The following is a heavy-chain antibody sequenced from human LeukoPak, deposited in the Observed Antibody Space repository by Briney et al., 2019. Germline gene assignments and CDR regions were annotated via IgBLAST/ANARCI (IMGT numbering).Heavy chain of an antibody. CDR3: ARVGGRYAFDI. J-gene: IGHJ3*02. D-gene: IGHD1-1*01. CDR2: ISSSGSTI. V-gene: IGHV3-48*03. Sequence: PGGSLRLSCAAAGFTFSSYEMNWVRQAPGKGLEWVSYISSSGSTIYYADSVKGRFTISRDNAKNSLYLQVNSLRAEDTAVYYCARVGGRYAFDIWGQGTMVTVSS. CDR1: GFTFSSYE.